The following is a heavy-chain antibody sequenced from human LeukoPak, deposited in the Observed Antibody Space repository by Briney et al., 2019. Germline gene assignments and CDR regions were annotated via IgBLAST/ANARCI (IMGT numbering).Heavy chain of an antibody. D-gene: IGHD2-21*02. CDR1: GGSISSYY. Sequence: SETLSLTCTVSGGSISSYYWSWIRQPAGKGLEWIGYIYYSGSTNYNPSLKSRVTISVDTSKNQFSLKLSSVTAADTAVYYCARSCGGDCYSPGTNAFDIWGQGTMVTVSS. CDR2: IYYSGST. J-gene: IGHJ3*02. CDR3: ARSCGGDCYSPGTNAFDI. V-gene: IGHV4-59*01.